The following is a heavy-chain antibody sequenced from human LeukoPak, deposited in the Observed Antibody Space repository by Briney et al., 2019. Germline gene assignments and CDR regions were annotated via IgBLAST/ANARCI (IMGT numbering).Heavy chain of an antibody. CDR3: AKGVRSYESGDYGDS. V-gene: IGHV3-23*01. Sequence: GGSLRLSCAASGFTLSNFAMCWVRQAPGKGLDWVSDISGTGDTTYYADSAKGRFTISRDNSKNTLFLQMNSLSVEDTAVYYCAKGVRSYESGDYGDSWGKGILVTVSS. CDR1: GFTLSNFA. J-gene: IGHJ4*02. CDR2: ISGTGDTT. D-gene: IGHD3-22*01.